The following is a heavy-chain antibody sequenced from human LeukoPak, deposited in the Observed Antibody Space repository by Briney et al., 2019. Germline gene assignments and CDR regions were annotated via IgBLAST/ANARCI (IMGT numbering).Heavy chain of an antibody. CDR1: GYTFVSYD. D-gene: IGHD2-15*01. V-gene: IGHV1-8*01. Sequence: GASVKVSCKASGYTFVSYDINWVRQATGQGPEWMGWMSPKSGNTGYAQKFQGRVTMTEDTSTDTAYMELSSLRSEDTAVYYCATADSNCSGGSCYSSDYWGQGTLVTVSS. J-gene: IGHJ4*02. CDR3: ATADSNCSGGSCYSSDY. CDR2: MSPKSGNT.